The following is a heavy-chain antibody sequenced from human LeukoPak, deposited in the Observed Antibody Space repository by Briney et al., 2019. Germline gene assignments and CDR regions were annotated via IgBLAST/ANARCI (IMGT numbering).Heavy chain of an antibody. CDR3: TRDITDSSGITWFDP. D-gene: IGHD3-22*01. CDR2: ISHDLSFK. V-gene: IGHV3-33*01. J-gene: IGHJ5*02. Sequence: PGGSLRLSCAVSGFTFSTYGMHWVRQGPGKGLEWVAVISHDLSFKYYADSVKGRFTISRDNSKNTLFLQMNSLRAEDTAVYYCTRDITDSSGITWFDPWGQGTLVTVSS. CDR1: GFTFSTYG.